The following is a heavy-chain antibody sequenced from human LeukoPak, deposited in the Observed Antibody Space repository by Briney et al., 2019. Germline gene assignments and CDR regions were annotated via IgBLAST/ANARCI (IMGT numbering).Heavy chain of an antibody. CDR2: IYYSGST. D-gene: IGHD1-26*01. Sequence: SETLSLTCTVSGGSISSYYWSWIRQPPGKGLEWIGHIYYSGSTNYNPSLKSRVTISVDTSKNQFSLKLNSVTAADTAVYYCARRSPRGALDYWGQGTLVTVSS. J-gene: IGHJ4*02. V-gene: IGHV4-59*08. CDR1: GGSISSYY. CDR3: ARRSPRGALDY.